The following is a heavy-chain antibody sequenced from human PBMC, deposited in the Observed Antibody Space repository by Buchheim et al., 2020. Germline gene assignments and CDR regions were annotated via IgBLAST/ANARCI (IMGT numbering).Heavy chain of an antibody. J-gene: IGHJ6*02. CDR2: IYYSGST. Sequence: QVQLQESGPGLVKPSQTLSLTCTVSGGSITSGGYHWSWIRQHPGKGLEWIGYIYYSGSTYYNPSLKSRVTISVDTSKNQFSLKLSSVTAADTAVYYCARVPLYTYYYYGMDVWGQGTT. CDR1: GGSITSGGYH. CDR3: ARVPLYTYYYYGMDV. V-gene: IGHV4-31*03.